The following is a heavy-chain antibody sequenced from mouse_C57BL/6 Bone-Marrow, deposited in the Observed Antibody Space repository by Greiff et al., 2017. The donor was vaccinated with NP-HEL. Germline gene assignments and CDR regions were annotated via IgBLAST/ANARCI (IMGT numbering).Heavy chain of an antibody. CDR3: ARESSHYYGSSPQYFDV. CDR1: GFTFSDYY. Sequence: DVQLQESEGGLVQPGSSMKLSCTASGFTFSDYYMAWVRQVPEKGLEWVANINYDGSSTYYLDSLKSRFIISRDNAKNILYLQMSSLKSEDTATYYCARESSHYYGSSPQYFDVWGTGTTVTVSS. D-gene: IGHD1-1*01. J-gene: IGHJ1*03. V-gene: IGHV5-16*01. CDR2: INYDGSST.